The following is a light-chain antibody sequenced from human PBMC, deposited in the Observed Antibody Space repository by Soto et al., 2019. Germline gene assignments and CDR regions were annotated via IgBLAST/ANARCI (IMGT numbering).Light chain of an antibody. Sequence: EIIMTQSPATLSVSPGERATLSCRASQSVSSNLAWYQQKPGQAPRLLIHGASNRANGIHATFSGSGSGKEFTLTISSLQSEDFAVYYCQQYNNWPSTFGQGAKVEIK. V-gene: IGKV3-15*01. J-gene: IGKJ1*01. CDR1: QSVSSN. CDR2: GAS. CDR3: QQYNNWPST.